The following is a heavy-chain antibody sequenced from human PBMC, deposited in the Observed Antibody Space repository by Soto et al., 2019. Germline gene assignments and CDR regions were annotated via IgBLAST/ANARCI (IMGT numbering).Heavy chain of an antibody. CDR2: IYYSGST. J-gene: IGHJ4*02. Sequence: SETLSLTCTVSGGSISSSSYYWGWIRQPPGKGLEWIGSIYYSGSTYYNPSLKSRVTISVDTSKNQFSLKLSSVTAADTAVYYCARHEGQEGSGYPFDYWGQGTLVTVSS. CDR3: ARHEGQEGSGYPFDY. CDR1: GGSISSSSYY. D-gene: IGHD3-3*01. V-gene: IGHV4-39*01.